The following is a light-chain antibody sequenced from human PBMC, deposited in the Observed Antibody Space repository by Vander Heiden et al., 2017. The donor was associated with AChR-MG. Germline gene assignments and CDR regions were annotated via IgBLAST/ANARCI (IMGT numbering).Light chain of an antibody. Sequence: DNVMTQSPLALPVTPGVQASIPCRSRLRVLHTNGYNYLDWYLQKPGPSPQLLLYLGTTRACVVHDRCSGSGSSTYFTLRISRVEAEVVGLYCCMQALQTLYTFGQGTKLEIK. V-gene: IGKV2-28*01. J-gene: IGKJ2*01. CDR2: LGT. CDR3: MQALQTLYT. CDR1: LRVLHTNGYNY.